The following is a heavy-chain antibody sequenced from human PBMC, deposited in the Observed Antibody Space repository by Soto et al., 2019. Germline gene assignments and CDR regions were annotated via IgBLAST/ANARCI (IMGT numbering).Heavy chain of an antibody. V-gene: IGHV1-3*01. Sequence: QVQLVQSGAEVKKPGASVKVSCKASGYTFTSYAMHWVRQAPGQRLEWMGWINAGNGNTKYSQKFQGSVTLTRDTSASTAYMVLSSLRSEDTAVYYCARTSGYYFYDYWGQGTLVTVSS. CDR1: GYTFTSYA. J-gene: IGHJ4*02. CDR2: INAGNGNT. D-gene: IGHD3-3*01. CDR3: ARTSGYYFYDY.